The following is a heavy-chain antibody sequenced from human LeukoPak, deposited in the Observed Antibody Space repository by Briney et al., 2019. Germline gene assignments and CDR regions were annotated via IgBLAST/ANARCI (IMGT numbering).Heavy chain of an antibody. J-gene: IGHJ4*02. CDR1: GGSISSSSYY. V-gene: IGHV4-39*01. D-gene: IGHD1-26*01. CDR2: IYYSGST. Sequence: SETLSLTCTVSGGSISSSSYYWGWIRQPPGKGLEWIGSIYYSGSTYYNPSLKSRVTISVDTSKNQFSLKLSSVTAADTAVYYCARIGRGSGSYYFDYWGQGTLVTVSS. CDR3: ARIGRGSGSYYFDY.